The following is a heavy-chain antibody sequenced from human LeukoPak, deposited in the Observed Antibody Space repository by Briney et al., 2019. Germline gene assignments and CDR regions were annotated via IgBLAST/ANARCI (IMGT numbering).Heavy chain of an antibody. V-gene: IGHV4-34*01. CDR3: ARQGYQLLYPYYYYMDV. Sequence: PSETLSLTCAVYGGSFSGYYWSWIRQPPGKGLEWIGEINHSGSTNYNPSLKSRVTISVDTSKNQFSLKLSSVTAADTAVYYCARQGYQLLYPYYYYMDVWGKGTTVTVSS. CDR1: GGSFSGYY. D-gene: IGHD2-2*02. J-gene: IGHJ6*03. CDR2: INHSGST.